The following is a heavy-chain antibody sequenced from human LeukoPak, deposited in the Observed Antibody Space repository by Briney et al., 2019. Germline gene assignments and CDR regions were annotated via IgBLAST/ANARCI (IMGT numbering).Heavy chain of an antibody. CDR1: GGSISSYY. D-gene: IGHD3-3*01. J-gene: IGHJ4*02. Sequence: SETLSLTCTVSGGSISSYYWSWIRQPPGKGLEWIGYISYSGSTNCNPSLKSRVTISVDTSKHQFSLKLSSVTAADTAVYYCAGDKTFEVVNYFDYWGQGTLVTVSS. CDR2: ISYSGST. V-gene: IGHV4-59*01. CDR3: AGDKTFEVVNYFDY.